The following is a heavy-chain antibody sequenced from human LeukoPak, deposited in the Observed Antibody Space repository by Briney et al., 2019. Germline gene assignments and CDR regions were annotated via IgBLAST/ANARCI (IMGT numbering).Heavy chain of an antibody. J-gene: IGHJ4*02. V-gene: IGHV3-30-3*01. Sequence: GGSLRLSCAASGFTFSSYPMHWARQAPGKGLEWVALVAYDGSNKYYADSVKGRFSISRDNSKKTLYLQMNSLRAEDTAVYYCARGNILTGYTYWGQGTLVTVSS. CDR2: VAYDGSNK. CDR3: ARGNILTGYTY. CDR1: GFTFSSYP. D-gene: IGHD3-9*01.